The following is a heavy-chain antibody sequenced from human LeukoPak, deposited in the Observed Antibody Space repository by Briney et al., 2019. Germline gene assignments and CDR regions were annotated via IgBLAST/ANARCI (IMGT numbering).Heavy chain of an antibody. J-gene: IGHJ4*02. D-gene: IGHD5-18*01. V-gene: IGHV1-69*05. CDR3: ARGTAMAGDY. CDR1: GGTFSSYA. Sequence: GASVKVSCKASGGTFSSYAISWVRQAPGQGLEWVGGIIPIFGTANYAQKFQGRVTITTDESTSTAYMELSSLRSEDTAVYYCARGTAMAGDYWGQGTLVTVSS. CDR2: IIPIFGTA.